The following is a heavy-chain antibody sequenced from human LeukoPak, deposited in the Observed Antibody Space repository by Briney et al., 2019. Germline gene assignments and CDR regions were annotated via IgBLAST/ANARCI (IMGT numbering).Heavy chain of an antibody. CDR2: INWNGGST. Sequence: TGGSLRLSCAASGFTFDDYGMSWVRQAPGKGLEWVSSINWNGGSTGYADSAKGRFTISRDNAKNSLYLQMNSLRAEDTALYYCARARMGQLINRYDFYIDVWGKGTTVTVSS. V-gene: IGHV3-20*04. CDR3: ARARMGQLINRYDFYIDV. D-gene: IGHD2-2*02. J-gene: IGHJ6*03. CDR1: GFTFDDYG.